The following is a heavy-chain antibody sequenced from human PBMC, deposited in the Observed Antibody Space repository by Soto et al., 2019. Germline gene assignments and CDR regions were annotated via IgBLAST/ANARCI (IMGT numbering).Heavy chain of an antibody. Sequence: SETLSLTCVISGGSFSTYYSAWIRQPPGKGLEWIGGIYHTGGTIYNPSLKSRVIISLDISKNQFSLKLASVTAADTAMYYCARASTVWLQSPATLGHWGQGMLVTVYS. CDR2: IYHTGGT. CDR1: GGSFSTYY. CDR3: ARASTVWLQSPATLGH. V-gene: IGHV4-34*01. J-gene: IGHJ4*02. D-gene: IGHD3-16*01.